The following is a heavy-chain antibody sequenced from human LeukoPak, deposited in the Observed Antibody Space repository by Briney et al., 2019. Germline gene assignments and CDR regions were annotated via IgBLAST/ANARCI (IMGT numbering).Heavy chain of an antibody. CDR1: GFTFSSYA. CDR2: ISSNGGST. V-gene: IGHV3-64*01. D-gene: IGHD3-16*01. CDR3: ARSSGAFGLYYFDY. J-gene: IGHJ4*02. Sequence: GGSLRLSCAASGFTFSSYAMHWVRQAPGKGLEYVSAISSNGGSTYYANSVKGRFTISRDNSKNTLYLQMGSLRAEDMAVYYCARSSGAFGLYYFDYWGQGTLVTVSS.